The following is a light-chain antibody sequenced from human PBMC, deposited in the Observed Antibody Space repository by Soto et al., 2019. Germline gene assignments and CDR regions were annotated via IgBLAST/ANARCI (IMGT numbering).Light chain of an antibody. CDR1: QSLVHSNGNTY. J-gene: IGKJ2*01. V-gene: IGKV2-30*02. CDR2: HVS. CDR3: MQGTQWPFT. Sequence: DVVMTQSPLSLPVTLGQPASISCRSTQSLVHSNGNTYLTWFQQRPDQSPRRLIYHVSQRDYGVPDRFSGSWSGTDFTLEISRVVPEDVGVYSCMQGTQWPFTFGQGTKLDIK.